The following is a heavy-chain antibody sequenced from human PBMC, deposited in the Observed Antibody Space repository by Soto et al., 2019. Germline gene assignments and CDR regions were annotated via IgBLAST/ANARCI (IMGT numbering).Heavy chain of an antibody. V-gene: IGHV6-1*01. CDR3: ARMIWGSGSDS. CDR2: TYYRSKWYN. D-gene: IGHD3-16*01. Sequence: SQTLSLPGPIAGGGVSIKRAVGNWIRPSPSRGLEWLGRTYYRSKWYNDYAVSVKSRITINPDTSKNQFSLQLNSVTPEDTAVYYCARMIWGSGSDSWGQGKMVT. J-gene: IGHJ3*02. CDR1: GGGVSIKRAV.